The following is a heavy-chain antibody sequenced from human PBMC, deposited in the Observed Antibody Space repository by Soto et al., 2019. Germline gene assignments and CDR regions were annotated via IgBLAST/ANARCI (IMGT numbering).Heavy chain of an antibody. CDR1: GGTFSSYA. Sequence: QVQLVQSGAEVKKPGSSVKVSCKASGGTFSSYAISWVRQAPGQGLEWMGGIIPIFGTAKYAQKFQGRVTITADESTSPAYMVLSRLRSEDTAVYYCASRGGYCSGGSCFRLDYWGQGTLVTVSS. D-gene: IGHD2-15*01. J-gene: IGHJ4*02. V-gene: IGHV1-69*01. CDR2: IIPIFGTA. CDR3: ASRGGYCSGGSCFRLDY.